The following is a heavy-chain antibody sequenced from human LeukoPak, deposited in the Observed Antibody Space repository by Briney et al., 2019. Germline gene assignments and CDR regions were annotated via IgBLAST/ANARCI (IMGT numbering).Heavy chain of an antibody. D-gene: IGHD6-19*01. CDR1: GYTLTELS. J-gene: IGHJ4*02. Sequence: ASVKVSCKVSGYTLTELSMHWVRQAPGKGLEWMGGFDPEDGETIYAQKFQGRVTMTEDTSTDTAYMELSSLRSEDTAVYYCATGYDWGYSSGWYTNWGQGTLVTVSS. CDR2: FDPEDGET. V-gene: IGHV1-24*01. CDR3: ATGYDWGYSSGWYTN.